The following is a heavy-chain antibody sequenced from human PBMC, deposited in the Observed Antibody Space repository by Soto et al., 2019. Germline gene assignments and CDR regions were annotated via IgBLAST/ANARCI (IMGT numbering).Heavy chain of an antibody. CDR3: AKTVVREATSFGY. D-gene: IGHD1-26*01. J-gene: IGHJ4*02. CDR1: GFTFGSSG. Sequence: GGSLRLSCAASGFTFGSSGMHWVRQAPGKGLEWVTFIRYDGSTEYNTDSVEGRFTISRDNSKNTLYLQMNSLTAEDTAVYYCAKTVVREATSFGYWGQGTLVTVSS. V-gene: IGHV3-30*02. CDR2: IRYDGSTE.